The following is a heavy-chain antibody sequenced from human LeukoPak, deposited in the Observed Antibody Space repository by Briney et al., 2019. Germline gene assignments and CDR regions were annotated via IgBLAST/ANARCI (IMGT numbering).Heavy chain of an antibody. CDR3: ATERAAQYYYDSSGYFDN. V-gene: IGHV1-2*02. D-gene: IGHD3-22*01. CDR2: INPNSGGT. Sequence: ASVKVSCKASGYTFTGYYMHWVRQAPGQGLEWMGWINPNSGGTNYAQKFQGRVTMTEDTSTDTVYMELSSLRSEDTAVYYCATERAAQYYYDSSGYFDNWGQGTLVTVSS. CDR1: GYTFTGYY. J-gene: IGHJ4*02.